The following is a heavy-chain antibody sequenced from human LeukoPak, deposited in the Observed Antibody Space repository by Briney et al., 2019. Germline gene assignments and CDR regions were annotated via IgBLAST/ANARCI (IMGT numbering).Heavy chain of an antibody. CDR3: ARISSSSLGFDP. CDR1: GGSISSGNYY. J-gene: IGHJ5*02. Sequence: SETLSLTCTVSGGSISSGNYYWGWIRQPAGKGLEWIGRIYTSGSANYNPSLRSRVTISVDTSENQFSLKLSSVTAADTAVYYCARISSSSLGFDPWGQGTLVTVS. CDR2: IYTSGSA. V-gene: IGHV4-61*02. D-gene: IGHD6-13*01.